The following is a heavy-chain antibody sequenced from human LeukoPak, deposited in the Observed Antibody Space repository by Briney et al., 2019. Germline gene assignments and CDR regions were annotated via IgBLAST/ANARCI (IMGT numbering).Heavy chain of an antibody. Sequence: GGSLRLSCAASGFTFSGSAMHWVRQASGKGLEWVGRIRSKANSYATAYAASVKGSFTISRDDSKNTAYLQMNSLKTEDTAVYYCTRHVEYSSSRLDWFDPWGQGTLVTVSS. CDR3: TRHVEYSSSRLDWFDP. CDR2: IRSKANSYAT. D-gene: IGHD6-6*01. CDR1: GFTFSGSA. V-gene: IGHV3-73*01. J-gene: IGHJ5*02.